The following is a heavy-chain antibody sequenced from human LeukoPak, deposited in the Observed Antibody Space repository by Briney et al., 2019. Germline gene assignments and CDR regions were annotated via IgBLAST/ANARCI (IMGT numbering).Heavy chain of an antibody. CDR3: ARLVVGTAMVPAFDY. J-gene: IGHJ4*02. Sequence: GESLKISCKGSEYSFTSYWISSVRQMPGKGLEWMEQIDPSDSYTNYSPSFQGHVTISADKSISTAYLQRSSLKASDTAMYYCARLVVGTAMVPAFDYWGQGTLVTVSS. CDR2: IDPSDSYT. V-gene: IGHV5-10-1*01. D-gene: IGHD5-18*01. CDR1: EYSFTSYW.